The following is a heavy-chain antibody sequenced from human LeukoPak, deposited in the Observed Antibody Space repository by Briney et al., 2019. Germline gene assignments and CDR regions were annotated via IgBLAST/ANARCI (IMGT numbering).Heavy chain of an antibody. D-gene: IGHD3-16*01. Sequence: PSQTLSLTCTVSGGSISSGSYYWSWIRQPAGKGLEWIGRIYTSGSTNYNPSLRSRVTISVDTSKNQFSLKLSSVTAADTAVYYCARAVLSPHYYYYYMDVWGKGTTVTVSS. CDR2: IYTSGST. CDR3: ARAVLSPHYYYYYMDV. V-gene: IGHV4-61*02. J-gene: IGHJ6*03. CDR1: GGSISSGSYY.